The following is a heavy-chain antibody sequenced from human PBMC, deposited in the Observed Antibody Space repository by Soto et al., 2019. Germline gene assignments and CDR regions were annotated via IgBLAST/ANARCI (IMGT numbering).Heavy chain of an antibody. V-gene: IGHV4-31*03. D-gene: IGHD1-26*01. CDR2: IYDSGST. CDR3: AVTPSHEELREGDWFDP. Sequence: QVQLQESGPGLVKPSQTLSLTCTVSGGSISSDDNYWSWIRLHPGKGLEWIGYIYDSGSTHYNPSIKSRVTISVDTSKNQFSLKLRSVTAADTAVYYCAVTPSHEELREGDWFDPWGQGTLVTVSS. CDR1: GGSISSDDNY. J-gene: IGHJ5*02.